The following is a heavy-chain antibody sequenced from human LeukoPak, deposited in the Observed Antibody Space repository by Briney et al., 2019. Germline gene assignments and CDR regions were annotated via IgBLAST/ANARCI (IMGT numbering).Heavy chain of an antibody. Sequence: PGGSLRLSCAASGFTFSSYAMSWVRQAPGKGLEWVSAISGSGGSTYYADSVKGRFTISRDDSKNTLYLQMNSLRAEDTAVYYCAKDRSSYYDSSGPEKRAYNWFDPWGQGTLVTVSS. V-gene: IGHV3-23*01. J-gene: IGHJ5*02. CDR1: GFTFSSYA. D-gene: IGHD3-22*01. CDR3: AKDRSSYYDSSGPEKRAYNWFDP. CDR2: ISGSGGST.